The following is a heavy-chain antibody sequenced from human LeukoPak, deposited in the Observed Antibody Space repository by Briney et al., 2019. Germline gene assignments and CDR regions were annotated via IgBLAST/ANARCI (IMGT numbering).Heavy chain of an antibody. CDR2: IYYSGST. J-gene: IGHJ2*01. V-gene: IGHV4-59*11. CDR3: ARGLRFLGWAYWYFDL. Sequence: PSETLSLTCTVSGGSISSHYWSWIRQPPGKGLEWIGYIYYSGSTNYNPSLKSRVTISVDTSKNQFSLKLSSVTAADTAVYYCARGLRFLGWAYWYFDLWGRGTLVPVSS. D-gene: IGHD3-3*01. CDR1: GGSISSHY.